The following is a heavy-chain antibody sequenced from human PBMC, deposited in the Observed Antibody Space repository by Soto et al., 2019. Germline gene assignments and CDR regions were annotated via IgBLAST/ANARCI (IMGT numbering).Heavy chain of an antibody. CDR2: IIPIFGTA. Sequence: VASVKVSCKASGGTFSSYAISWVRQAPGQGLEWVGGIIPIFGTANYAQKFQGRVTITADESTSTAYMELSSLRSEDTAVYYCARDIRDIVVVPAAIGWFDPWGQGTLVTVSS. CDR1: GGTFSSYA. CDR3: ARDIRDIVVVPAAIGWFDP. D-gene: IGHD2-2*02. J-gene: IGHJ5*02. V-gene: IGHV1-69*13.